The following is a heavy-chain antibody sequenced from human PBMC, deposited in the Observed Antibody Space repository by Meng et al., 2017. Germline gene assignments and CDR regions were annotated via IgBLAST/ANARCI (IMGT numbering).Heavy chain of an antibody. Sequence: GESLKISCAASGFTFSSYAMSWVRQAPGKGLEWVSYISSSGSTIYYADSVKGRFTISRDNAKNSLYLQMNSLRAEDTAVYYCARGGFVRVAGTTDYWGQGTLVTVSS. V-gene: IGHV3-48*04. J-gene: IGHJ4*02. CDR3: ARGGFVRVAGTTDY. CDR2: ISSSGSTI. CDR1: GFTFSSYA. D-gene: IGHD3-10*02.